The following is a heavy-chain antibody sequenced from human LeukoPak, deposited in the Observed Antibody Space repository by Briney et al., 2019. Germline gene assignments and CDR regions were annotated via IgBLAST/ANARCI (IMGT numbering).Heavy chain of an antibody. CDR3: ASPAYSGSLHLGY. CDR2: IYPGDSDT. D-gene: IGHD1-26*01. CDR1: GYGFTSYW. J-gene: IGHJ4*02. Sequence: GESLKISCKGSGYGFTSYWIGWVRQMPGKGLEWMGIIYPGDSDTRYSPSFQGQVTISADKSISTAYLQWSSLKASDTAMYYCASPAYSGSLHLGYWGQGTLVTVSS. V-gene: IGHV5-51*01.